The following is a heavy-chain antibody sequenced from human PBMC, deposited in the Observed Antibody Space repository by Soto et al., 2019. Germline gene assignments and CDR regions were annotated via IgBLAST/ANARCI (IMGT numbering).Heavy chain of an antibody. CDR1: GYTFTGYY. V-gene: IGHV1-2*02. D-gene: IGHD6-13*01. J-gene: IGHJ5*02. Sequence: ASVKVSCKASGYTFTGYYMHWVRQAPGQGLEWMGWINPNSGGTNYAQKFQGRVTMTRDTSISTAYMELSRLRSEDTAVYYCAREDSSSWYVWFDPWGQGTLVTVS. CDR2: INPNSGGT. CDR3: AREDSSSWYVWFDP.